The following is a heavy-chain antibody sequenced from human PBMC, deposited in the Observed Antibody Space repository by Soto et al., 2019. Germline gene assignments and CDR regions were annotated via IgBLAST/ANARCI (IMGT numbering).Heavy chain of an antibody. CDR3: ATNYGSGSTHFDS. Sequence: QVQLVQSGAEVKKPGSSVKVSCTASGGTFNTHTFSWLRQAPGHGPEWMGRIIPMLGMSNFALKFQGRVTNNADKSTSTVYMVLTSLKSEDTGVYYCATNYGSGSTHFDSWGQGTLVLVSS. CDR1: GGTFNTHT. CDR2: IIPMLGMS. J-gene: IGHJ4*02. V-gene: IGHV1-69*02. D-gene: IGHD3-10*01.